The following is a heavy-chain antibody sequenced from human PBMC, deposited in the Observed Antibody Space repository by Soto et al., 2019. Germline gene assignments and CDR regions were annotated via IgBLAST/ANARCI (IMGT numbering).Heavy chain of an antibody. D-gene: IGHD1-26*01. J-gene: IGHJ4*02. V-gene: IGHV3-66*01. CDR1: GFTVSSNY. Sequence: EVQLVESGGGLVQPGGSLRLSCAASGFTVSSNYMSWVHQAPGKGLEWVSVIYSGGSTYYADSVKGRFTISRDNSKNTLYLQMNSRRAEDTAVYYCAREGGGRRYDYWGQGTLVTVSS. CDR2: IYSGGST. CDR3: AREGGGRRYDY.